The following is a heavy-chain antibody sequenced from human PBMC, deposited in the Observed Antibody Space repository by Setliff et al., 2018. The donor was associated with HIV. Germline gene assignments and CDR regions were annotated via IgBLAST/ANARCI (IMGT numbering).Heavy chain of an antibody. J-gene: IGHJ4*02. V-gene: IGHV4-34*01. CDR3: ARVRLRVPPSIFDY. CDR1: GGSFSNYY. Sequence: PSETLSLTCTVYGGSFSNYYTNWIRQPPGKGLEWIGELSPSGTTRSNPSLQSRVTISLDTSNNQFSLKLTSVTAADTAVYYCARVRLRVPPSIFDYWGMGSLVTVSS. D-gene: IGHD2-2*01. CDR2: LSPSGTT.